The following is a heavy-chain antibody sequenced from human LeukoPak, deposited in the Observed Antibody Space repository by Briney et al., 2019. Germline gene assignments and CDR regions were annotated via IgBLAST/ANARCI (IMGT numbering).Heavy chain of an antibody. CDR1: GFTFSNYD. D-gene: IGHD3-16*01. J-gene: IGHJ4*02. Sequence: GGSLRLSCAASGFTFSNYDMHWVRQAPGKGLEWVAFIRSDGSNKYYADSVRGRFTISRDNSKNTLYLQMNSLRSEDTAVYHCYYEGYWGQGTLVTVSS. CDR2: IRSDGSNK. CDR3: YYEGY. V-gene: IGHV3-30*02.